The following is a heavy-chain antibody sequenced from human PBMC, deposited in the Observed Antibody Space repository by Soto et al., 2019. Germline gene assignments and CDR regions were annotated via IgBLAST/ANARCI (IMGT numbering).Heavy chain of an antibody. CDR1: GFAFSNFW. J-gene: IGHJ6*02. Sequence: RLSCAASGFAFSNFWMTWVRQAPGKGLEWVANIKKDGSEQYYVDSVKGRFTVSRDNAKNSVDLQMNSLRPEDTAVYYCASGNYYNGMDVWGQGTTVTVSS. CDR2: IKKDGSEQ. D-gene: IGHD3-10*01. CDR3: ASGNYYNGMDV. V-gene: IGHV3-7*01.